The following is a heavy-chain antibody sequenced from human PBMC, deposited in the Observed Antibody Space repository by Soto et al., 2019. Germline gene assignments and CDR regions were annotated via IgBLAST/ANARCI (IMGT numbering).Heavy chain of an antibody. CDR2: ISGRTSST. Sequence: VGSLRLSCASSVFTFSSYAMNCVRQAPGKWLEWVSGISGRTSSTYYADSVKGRFTISRDNSKNTLFLYMINLRVEDTAVYYCAKDTLNFYGMEVWGQGTTVIVSS. CDR3: AKDTLNFYGMEV. J-gene: IGHJ6*01. CDR1: VFTFSSYA. V-gene: IGHV3-23*01.